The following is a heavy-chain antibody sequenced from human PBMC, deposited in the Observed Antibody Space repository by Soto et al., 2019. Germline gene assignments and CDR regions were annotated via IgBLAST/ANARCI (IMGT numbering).Heavy chain of an antibody. J-gene: IGHJ4*02. CDR2: VYGSQTT. V-gene: IGHV4-61*01. CDR3: ARTHNQGRVDY. D-gene: IGHD1-1*01. CDR1: GHSVSTGPHY. Sequence: PSESRSPTWLVSGHSVSTGPHYWSWLRQPPGGRLAWLGHVYGSQTTDTNPSLARPVSISKDPSKHQCCLRLTSLTARATALYRCARTHNQGRVDYWGQGTMGTVS.